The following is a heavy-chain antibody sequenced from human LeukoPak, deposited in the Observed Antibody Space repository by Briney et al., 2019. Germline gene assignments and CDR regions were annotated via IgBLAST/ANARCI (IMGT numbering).Heavy chain of an antibody. CDR3: ARDRYTYYDYVWGSYPE. CDR1: GFTFSSYS. D-gene: IGHD3-16*02. J-gene: IGHJ4*02. V-gene: IGHV3-48*04. Sequence: PGGSLRLSCAASGFTFSSYSMNWVRQAPGKGLEWVSYISSSSSTIYYADSVKGRFTISRDNAKNSLYLQMNSLRAEDTAVYYCARDRYTYYDYVWGSYPEWGQGTLVTVSS. CDR2: ISSSSSTI.